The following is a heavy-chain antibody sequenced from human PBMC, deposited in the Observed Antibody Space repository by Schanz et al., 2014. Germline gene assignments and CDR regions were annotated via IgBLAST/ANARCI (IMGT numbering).Heavy chain of an antibody. D-gene: IGHD3-10*01. CDR2: ISGSGVTI. Sequence: QVQLVESGGGLVKPGGSLRLSCAASGFTFSDYYMSWIRQAPGKGLEWVSVISGSGVTIYYADSVKGRFTISRDNSKNTLNLQMNSLSAEDTAVYYCARVEVSMVQGRIPSYYFDSWGQGTPVTVSS. J-gene: IGHJ4*02. CDR3: ARVEVSMVQGRIPSYYFDS. CDR1: GFTFSDYY. V-gene: IGHV3-11*04.